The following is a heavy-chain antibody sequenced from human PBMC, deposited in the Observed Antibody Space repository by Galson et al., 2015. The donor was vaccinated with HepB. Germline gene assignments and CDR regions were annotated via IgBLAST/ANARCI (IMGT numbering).Heavy chain of an antibody. CDR1: GYSFTSYW. V-gene: IGHV5-51*01. D-gene: IGHD3-3*01. CDR3: GNFRADDFWSGYHFRGAFET. J-gene: IGHJ3*02. Sequence: KVSCKGSGYSFTSYWIGWMRQRPGKGLEWMGIIFPGDSDTRYSRSFQGRVTISADKSINTAYLQWGSLKASDTAMYYCGNFRADDFWSGYHFRGAFETWGQGTRVIVSS. CDR2: IFPGDSDT.